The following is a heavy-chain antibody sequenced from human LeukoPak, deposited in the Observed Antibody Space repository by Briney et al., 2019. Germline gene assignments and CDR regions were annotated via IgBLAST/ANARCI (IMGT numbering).Heavy chain of an antibody. CDR3: ARWQAVVGFDY. D-gene: IGHD6-19*01. V-gene: IGHV3-21*01. Sequence: GGSLRLSCAASGFTFSSYSMKWVRQAPGRGLEWVSSISSSSSYIYYADSVTGRFTISRDNAKNSLYLQMNSLRAEDTAVYYCARWQAVVGFDYWGQGTLVTVSS. J-gene: IGHJ4*02. CDR1: GFTFSSYS. CDR2: ISSSSSYI.